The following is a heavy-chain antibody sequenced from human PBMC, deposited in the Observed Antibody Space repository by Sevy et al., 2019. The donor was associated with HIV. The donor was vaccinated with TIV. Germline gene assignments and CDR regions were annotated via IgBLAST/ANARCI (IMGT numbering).Heavy chain of an antibody. Sequence: GGSLRLSCAASGFAFYDYSMSWIRQAPGEGLEWVATLSFGCGKINYADSVKGRFTISRDNSKNSCYLQMDNLRVENTALYYCAREGCTRPHDYWGQGTRVTVSS. V-gene: IGHV3-23*01. CDR1: GFAFYDYS. D-gene: IGHD2-8*01. CDR3: AREGCTRPHDY. CDR2: LSFGCGKI. J-gene: IGHJ4*02.